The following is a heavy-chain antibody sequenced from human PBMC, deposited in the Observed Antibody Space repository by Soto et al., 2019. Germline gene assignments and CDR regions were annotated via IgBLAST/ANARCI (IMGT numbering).Heavy chain of an antibody. CDR2: ISYDGSDK. J-gene: IGHJ4*02. V-gene: IGHV3-30-3*01. CDR3: AKARIGDFDY. Sequence: GGSLRLSCAASGFTFSSYAMHWVRQAPGKGLEWVALISYDGSDKDYADSVKGRFTISRDNSRNTLFLQMNSLRAEDTAVYYCAKARIGDFDYWGQGTLVTVSS. CDR1: GFTFSSYA.